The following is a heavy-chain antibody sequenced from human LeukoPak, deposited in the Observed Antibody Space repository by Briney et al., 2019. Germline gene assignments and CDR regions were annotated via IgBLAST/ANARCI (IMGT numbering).Heavy chain of an antibody. Sequence: GGSLRLSCAASGFTFSSYGMHWVRQAPGKGLEWVSLINDDGDITYYADSLKGRFTISRDNSKDSLYLQMNSLTTEDTALYYCAKDLWGRPHWGQGTLVTVSS. CDR2: INDDGDIT. J-gene: IGHJ4*02. D-gene: IGHD7-27*01. CDR3: AKDLWGRPH. CDR1: GFTFSSYG. V-gene: IGHV3-43*02.